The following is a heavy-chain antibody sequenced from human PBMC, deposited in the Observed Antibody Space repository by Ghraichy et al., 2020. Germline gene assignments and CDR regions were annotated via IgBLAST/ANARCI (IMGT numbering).Heavy chain of an antibody. CDR1: GFAFANYA. CDR3: AKDRSSTTSWYYFDS. D-gene: IGHD2-2*01. Sequence: GALRLSCAASGFAFANYAVTWVRQAPGKGLEWVSSIGARGAYTYYADSVQGRFTISRDDSTDTLYLQMNSLGAEDTAIYYCAKDRSSTTSWYYFDSWGHGTLVTVSS. CDR2: IGARGAYT. J-gene: IGHJ4*01. V-gene: IGHV3-23*01.